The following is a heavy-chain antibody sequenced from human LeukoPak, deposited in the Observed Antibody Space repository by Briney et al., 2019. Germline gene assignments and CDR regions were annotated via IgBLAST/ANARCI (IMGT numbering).Heavy chain of an antibody. CDR1: GGSINNYF. CDR3: ARRPAARLTFDY. CDR2: TSHSGGT. V-gene: IGHV4-59*01. Sequence: SETLSLTCTVSGGSINNYFWYWIRQPPGKGLEWIGYTSHSGGTNYNPSLKSRVTMSLDTSKNQFSLNLGSVTAADMAVYYCARRPAARLTFDYWGQGTLVTVSS. J-gene: IGHJ4*02. D-gene: IGHD2-2*01.